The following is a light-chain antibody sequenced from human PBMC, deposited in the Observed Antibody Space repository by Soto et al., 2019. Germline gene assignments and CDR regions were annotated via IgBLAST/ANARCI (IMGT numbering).Light chain of an antibody. V-gene: IGKV3-15*01. CDR1: QSISTE. J-gene: IGKJ2*01. Sequence: EIAMTQSPATLSVSPGERATLSCRASQSISTELAWYQPIPGQPPRLLIYSASTRATGVPARFTGSGSGSEFTLTISGLQSEDFAIYYCQQGHNWPLTFGQGTRLEI. CDR2: SAS. CDR3: QQGHNWPLT.